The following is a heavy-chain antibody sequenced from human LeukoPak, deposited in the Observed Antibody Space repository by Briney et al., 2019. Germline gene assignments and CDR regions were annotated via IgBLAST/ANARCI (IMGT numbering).Heavy chain of an antibody. CDR3: ARLGGSGGHSVDY. Sequence: GGSLRLSCAASGFTVSTDNMSWVRQVPGKGLEWVSVVYSGNDGTNYADSVKGRFTVSRDNSKNTLYLQMNSLRVEDTAVYYCARLGGSGGHSVDYWGQGTLVTVSS. CDR1: GFTVSTDN. J-gene: IGHJ4*02. CDR2: VYSGNDGT. D-gene: IGHD3-10*01. V-gene: IGHV3-66*01.